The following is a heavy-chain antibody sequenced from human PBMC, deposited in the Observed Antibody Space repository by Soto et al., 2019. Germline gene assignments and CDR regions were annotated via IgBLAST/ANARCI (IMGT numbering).Heavy chain of an antibody. CDR3: ASSPRDFYFES. CDR1: GFSVSASY. V-gene: IGHV3-53*01. Sequence: GSLRLSCTASGFSVSASYVSWVRQAPGKGLEWVSVMYTGHSSYYADSVKGRFTISRDNSKNTVYLQMNNLGAEDTAMYYCASSPRDFYFESWGRGILVTVSS. J-gene: IGHJ4*02. D-gene: IGHD3-3*01. CDR2: MYTGHSS.